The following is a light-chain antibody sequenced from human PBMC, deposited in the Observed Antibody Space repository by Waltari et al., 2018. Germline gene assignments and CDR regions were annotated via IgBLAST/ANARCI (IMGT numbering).Light chain of an antibody. CDR2: DAS. V-gene: IGKV3-11*01. CDR1: QSVSSY. Sequence: ELVLTQSPAPLSLSPGERATLSCRASQSVSSYLAWYQQKPGQAPRLLIYDASNRATGIPARFSGSGSGTDCTLTISSLEPEDFAVYYCQQRSNWPPYTFGQGTKLEIK. J-gene: IGKJ2*01. CDR3: QQRSNWPPYT.